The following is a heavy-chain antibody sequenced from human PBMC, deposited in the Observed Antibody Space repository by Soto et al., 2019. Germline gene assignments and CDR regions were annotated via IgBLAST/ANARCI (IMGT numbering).Heavy chain of an antibody. CDR3: AREVLGYYYYGMDV. D-gene: IGHD7-27*01. Sequence: GGSLRLSCAASGFTFSSYWMSWVRQAPGKGLEWVANIKQDGSEKYYVDSVKGRFTISRDNAKNSLYLQMNSLRAEDTAVYYCAREVLGYYYYGMDVCGQGTTVTVSS. CDR1: GFTFSSYW. J-gene: IGHJ6*02. V-gene: IGHV3-7*01. CDR2: IKQDGSEK.